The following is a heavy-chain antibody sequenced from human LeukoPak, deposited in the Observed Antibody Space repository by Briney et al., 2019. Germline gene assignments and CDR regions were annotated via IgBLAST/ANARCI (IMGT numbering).Heavy chain of an antibody. V-gene: IGHV3-48*04. CDR1: GFMFSTYS. D-gene: IGHD4-17*01. CDR3: ARDDHGDYVPDDY. J-gene: IGHJ4*02. CDR2: ISSSSSTI. Sequence: GGSLRLSCAASGFMFSTYSMNWVRQAPGKGLEWVSYISSSSSTIYYADSVKGRFTISRDNAKNSLYLQMNSLRAEDTAVYYCARDDHGDYVPDDYWGQGTLVTVSS.